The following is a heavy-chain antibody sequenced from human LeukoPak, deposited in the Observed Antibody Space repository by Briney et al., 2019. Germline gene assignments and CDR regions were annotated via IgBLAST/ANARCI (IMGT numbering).Heavy chain of an antibody. CDR2: IYYSGST. J-gene: IGHJ6*03. Sequence: SETLSLTCTVSGGSISSYYWSWIRQPPGKGLEWIGYIYYSGSTNYNPSLKSRVTISVDTSKNQFSLKLSSVTAADTAVYYCARNQLELLYYYYYYMDVWGKGTTVTVSS. CDR3: ARNQLELLYYYYYYMDV. CDR1: GGSISSYY. D-gene: IGHD1-7*01. V-gene: IGHV4-59*12.